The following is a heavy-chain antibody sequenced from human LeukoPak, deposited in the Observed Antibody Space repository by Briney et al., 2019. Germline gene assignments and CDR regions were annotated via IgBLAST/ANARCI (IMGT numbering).Heavy chain of an antibody. CDR2: ISAYNGNT. V-gene: IGHV1-18*01. Sequence: GASVKVSCKASGYTFTSYGISWVRQAPGQGLEWMGWISAYNGNTNYAQKLQGRVTMTTDTSTSTAYMGLRSLRSDDTAVYYCARDKAVYCSGGSCYGTTDYWGQGTLVTVSS. D-gene: IGHD2-15*01. J-gene: IGHJ4*02. CDR1: GYTFTSYG. CDR3: ARDKAVYCSGGSCYGTTDY.